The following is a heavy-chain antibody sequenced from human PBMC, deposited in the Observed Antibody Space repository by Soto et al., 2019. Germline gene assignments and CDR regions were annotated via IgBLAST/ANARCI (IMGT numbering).Heavy chain of an antibody. V-gene: IGHV4-59*01. CDR1: DGSISNFY. D-gene: IGHD3-22*01. CDR3: ARAPMVLTRSSFDS. Sequence: SETLSLTCTVSDGSISNFYWSWIRQPPGKGLEWIGYISSSGNTNYNPSLKSRVSISVDTSKNQFSLNLTSVTAADTGVYYCARAPMVLTRSSFDSWGPGTQVTDSS. J-gene: IGHJ4*02. CDR2: ISSSGNT.